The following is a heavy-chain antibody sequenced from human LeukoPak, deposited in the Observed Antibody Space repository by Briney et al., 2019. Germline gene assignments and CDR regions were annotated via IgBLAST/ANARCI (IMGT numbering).Heavy chain of an antibody. D-gene: IGHD2-15*01. CDR2: IYYSGST. Sequence: PSEPLSLTCTVSGGSISSSSYYWGWIRQPPGKGLEWIGSIYYSGSTYYNPSLKSRVTISVDTSKNQFSLKLSSVTAADTAVYYCARHVRSGGTGYFDYWGQGTLVTVSS. V-gene: IGHV4-39*01. J-gene: IGHJ4*02. CDR1: GGSISSSSYY. CDR3: ARHVRSGGTGYFDY.